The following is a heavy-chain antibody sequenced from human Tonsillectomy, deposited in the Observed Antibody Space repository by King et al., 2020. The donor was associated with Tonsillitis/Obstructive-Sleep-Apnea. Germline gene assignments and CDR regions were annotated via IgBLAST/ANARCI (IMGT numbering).Heavy chain of an antibody. CDR2: IYWDDDK. CDR1: GFSLSTGGVG. J-gene: IGHJ3*02. D-gene: IGHD3-3*01. V-gene: IGHV2-5*02. CDR3: ARGNYDSDAFDI. Sequence: TLKESGPTLVKPTQTLTLTCTFSGFSLSTGGVGVGWIRQPPGKALEWLAHIYWDDDKPYSPSLKSRLTITKDTSKNQVVLTMTNMDPVDTATYYCARGNYDSDAFDISGQGTMVTVSS.